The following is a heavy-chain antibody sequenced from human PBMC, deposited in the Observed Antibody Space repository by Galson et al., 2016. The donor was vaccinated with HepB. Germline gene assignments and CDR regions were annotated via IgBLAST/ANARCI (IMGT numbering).Heavy chain of an antibody. CDR3: ARDPDTSSKVDS. CDR2: IDTVGNTI. D-gene: IGHD2-2*02. V-gene: IGHV3-74*01. Sequence: SLRLSCAGAGFIFNDYWMHWVRRTPDKGLVWVSRIDTVGNTIDYADSAKGRFTISRDNAKNTLYLQMNSLGVEDTAVYYCARDPDTSSKVDSWGQGTLVTVSS. CDR1: GFIFNDYW. J-gene: IGHJ4*02.